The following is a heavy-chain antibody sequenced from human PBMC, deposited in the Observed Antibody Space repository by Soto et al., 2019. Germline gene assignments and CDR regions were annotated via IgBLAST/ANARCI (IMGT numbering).Heavy chain of an antibody. Sequence: SETLSLTCAVSGGSISSSNWWSWVRQPPGKGLEWIGEIYHSGSTNYNPSLKSRVTISVDKSKNQFSLKLSSVTAADTAVYYCARYCSGGSCHGWFDPWGQGTLVTVSS. CDR3: ARYCSGGSCHGWFDP. CDR2: IYHSGST. D-gene: IGHD2-15*01. V-gene: IGHV4-4*02. J-gene: IGHJ5*02. CDR1: GGSISSSNW.